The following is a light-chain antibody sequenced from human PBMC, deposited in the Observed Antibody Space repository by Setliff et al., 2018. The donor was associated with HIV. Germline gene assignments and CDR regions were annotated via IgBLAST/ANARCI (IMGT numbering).Light chain of an antibody. CDR2: NVN. CDR1: TSDIGAFNF. CDR3: CSYAIGDTWI. Sequence: QSALTQPASVSGPPGQSITISCTGTTSDIGAFNFVSWYQQHPGKAPKLILYNVNQRPSGTSSRFSGSKSGSTASLTVSGLQTADEGTYYCCSYAIGDTWIFGGGTKVTVL. J-gene: IGLJ2*01. V-gene: IGLV2-14*03.